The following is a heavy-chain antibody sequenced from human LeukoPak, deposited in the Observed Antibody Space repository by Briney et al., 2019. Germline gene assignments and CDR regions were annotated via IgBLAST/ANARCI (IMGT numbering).Heavy chain of an antibody. V-gene: IGHV4-59*01. CDR2: IYYSGST. CDR3: ARFNRNSSGWVDY. Sequence: SEPLSLTCTVSGGSISSYYWNWIRQPPGKGLEWIGYIYYSGSTDYNPSLKSRVTISVDTSKNQFSLKLSSVTAADTAVYYCARFNRNSSGWVDYWGQGTLVTVSS. J-gene: IGHJ4*02. CDR1: GGSISSYY. D-gene: IGHD6-19*01.